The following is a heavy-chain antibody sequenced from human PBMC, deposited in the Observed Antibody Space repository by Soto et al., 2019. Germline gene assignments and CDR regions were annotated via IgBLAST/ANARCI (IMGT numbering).Heavy chain of an antibody. CDR2: INPNSGGT. Sequence: ASVKVSCKASGYTFSAYYMHWVRQAPGQGLEWMGWINPNSGGTNQAQKFQGRVTMTRDTSINTAYMELTSLTSDGTAVYYCARILNAYYGMDVWGQGTTVT. D-gene: IGHD2-21*01. J-gene: IGHJ6*02. V-gene: IGHV1-2*02. CDR3: ARILNAYYGMDV. CDR1: GYTFSAYY.